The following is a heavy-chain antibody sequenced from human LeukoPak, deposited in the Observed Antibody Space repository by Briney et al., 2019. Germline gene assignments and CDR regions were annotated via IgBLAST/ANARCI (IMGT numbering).Heavy chain of an antibody. CDR3: ARELSGTTSYYFDY. D-gene: IGHD1-7*01. CDR2: ISTSGNTR. CDR1: VFTFSRYE. V-gene: IGHV3-48*03. J-gene: IGHJ4*02. Sequence: PGGALRLSCVASVFTFSRYEMNWVRQAPGKGLEWVSYISTSGNTRYYADSVKGRLTISRDNAKNSLYLQMNSLRVEDTAVYYCARELSGTTSYYFDYWGEGTLVTVSS.